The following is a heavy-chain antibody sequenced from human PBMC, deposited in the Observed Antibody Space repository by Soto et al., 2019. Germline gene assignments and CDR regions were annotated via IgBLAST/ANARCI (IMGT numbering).Heavy chain of an antibody. V-gene: IGHV1-69*01. D-gene: IGHD2-15*01. CDR2: IIPIFGTA. J-gene: IGHJ6*02. CDR3: AAQYCSGGSCYYYYYGMDV. CDR1: GGTFSSYA. Sequence: QVQLVQSGAEVKKPGSSVKVSCKATGGTFSSYAISWVRQAPGQGIEWMGGIIPIFGTANYAQKFQGRVTITADESTSTAYMELSSLRSEDTAVYYCAAQYCSGGSCYYYYYGMDVWGQGTTVTVSS.